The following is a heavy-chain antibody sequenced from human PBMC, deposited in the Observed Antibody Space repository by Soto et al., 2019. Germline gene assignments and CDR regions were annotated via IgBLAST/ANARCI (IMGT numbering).Heavy chain of an antibody. Sequence: GESLKISCNGSGYIFTNYWIGWVRQMPGKGLEWMGIINPADSDTRYSPSFQGQVTVSVDKSIRTAYLQRGSLKASDTAMYYCVRPDSTGYYSHWGQGTPVTVSS. V-gene: IGHV5-51*01. CDR3: VRPDSTGYYSH. J-gene: IGHJ4*02. D-gene: IGHD3-9*01. CDR1: GYIFTNYW. CDR2: INPADSDT.